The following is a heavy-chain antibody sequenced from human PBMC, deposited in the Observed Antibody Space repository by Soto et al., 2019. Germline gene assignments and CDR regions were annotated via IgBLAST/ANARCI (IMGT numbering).Heavy chain of an antibody. Sequence: SETLSLTCTVSGGSISSGGYYWSWIRQHPGKGLEWIGYIYYSGSTYYNPSLKSRVTISVDTSKNQFSLKLSSVTAADTAVYYCARLRVTAAAGTGVDYWGQGTLVTVFS. J-gene: IGHJ4*02. V-gene: IGHV4-31*03. D-gene: IGHD6-13*01. CDR2: IYYSGST. CDR1: GGSISSGGYY. CDR3: ARLRVTAAAGTGVDY.